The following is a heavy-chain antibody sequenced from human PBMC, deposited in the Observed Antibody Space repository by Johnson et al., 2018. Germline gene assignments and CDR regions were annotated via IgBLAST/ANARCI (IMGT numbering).Heavy chain of an antibody. V-gene: IGHV3-64*01. J-gene: IGHJ3*02. CDR1: GFTFSNYW. Sequence: VQLVQSGGGLVQPGGSLRLSCVASGFTFSNYWMSWVRQAPGKGLEYVSAMSTTGGSTYYANSVKGRFTISRDNAKNSLFLQMDNLRSEDTAVYYCASGDPTLTVGPTGACDIWGQGKMVTVS. D-gene: IGHD1-26*01. CDR2: MSTTGGST. CDR3: ASGDPTLTVGPTGACDI.